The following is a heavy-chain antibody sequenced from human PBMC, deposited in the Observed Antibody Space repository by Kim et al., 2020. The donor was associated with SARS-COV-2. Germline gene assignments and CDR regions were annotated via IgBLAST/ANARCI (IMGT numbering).Heavy chain of an antibody. V-gene: IGHV5-51*01. Sequence: YSPSFQGQVTISADKSISTAYLQWSSLKASDTAMYYCARAIWFGELLPGYWGQGTLVTVSS. J-gene: IGHJ4*02. CDR3: ARAIWFGELLPGY. D-gene: IGHD3-10*01.